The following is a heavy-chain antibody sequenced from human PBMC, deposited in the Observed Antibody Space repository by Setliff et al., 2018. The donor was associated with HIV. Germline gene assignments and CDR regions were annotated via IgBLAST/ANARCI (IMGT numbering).Heavy chain of an antibody. J-gene: IGHJ3*02. CDR3: AREDWGVLAAFDI. CDR1: GFTFSSYA. V-gene: IGHV3-30-3*01. CDR2: ISYDGSNK. D-gene: IGHD7-27*01. Sequence: LRLSCAASGFTFSSYAMHWVRQAPGKGLEWVAVISYDGSNKYYADSVKCRFPISRDNSKNTLYLQMNSLRAEDTAVYYCAREDWGVLAAFDIWGQGTMVTVSS.